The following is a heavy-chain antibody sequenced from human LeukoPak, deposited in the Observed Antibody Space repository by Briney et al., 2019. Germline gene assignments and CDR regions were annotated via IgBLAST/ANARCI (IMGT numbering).Heavy chain of an antibody. CDR1: GGSFSGYY. Sequence: SETLSLTCAVYGGSFSGYYWSWIRQPPGKGLEWIGEINHSGSTNYNPSLKSRVTISVDTSKNQFSLKLSSVTAADTAVHYCARHGSGHDYWGQGALVTVSP. CDR3: ARHGSGHDY. CDR2: INHSGST. J-gene: IGHJ4*02. D-gene: IGHD3-10*01. V-gene: IGHV4-34*01.